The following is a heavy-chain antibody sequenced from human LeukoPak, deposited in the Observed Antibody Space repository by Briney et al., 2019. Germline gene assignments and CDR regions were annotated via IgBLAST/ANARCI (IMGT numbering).Heavy chain of an antibody. D-gene: IGHD3-10*01. Sequence: SETLSLTCTVSGVSISSSNSYWGWIRQPPGKGLEWIGSIYYSGSTYYNPSLKSRVTISVDTPKNQFSLKLSSVTAADTAVYYCARGGMVRGVAEDVWGKGTTVTVSS. CDR3: ARGGMVRGVAEDV. J-gene: IGHJ6*04. CDR1: GVSISSSNSY. CDR2: IYYSGST. V-gene: IGHV4-39*07.